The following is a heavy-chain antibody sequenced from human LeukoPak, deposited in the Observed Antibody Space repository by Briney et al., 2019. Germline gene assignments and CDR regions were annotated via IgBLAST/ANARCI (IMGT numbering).Heavy chain of an antibody. CDR2: IYYSGST. D-gene: IGHD3-10*01. J-gene: IGHJ4*02. Sequence: SEALSLTCTVSGGSISSSDYYWGWIRQPPGKGLEWIASIYYSGSTYYNPSLKSRVTTSVDASKKKFSLKLSFVTAADTAVYYCARALRSGSYDGPGYWGQGTLVTVSS. CDR1: GGSISSSDYY. CDR3: ARALRSGSYDGPGY. V-gene: IGHV4-39*07.